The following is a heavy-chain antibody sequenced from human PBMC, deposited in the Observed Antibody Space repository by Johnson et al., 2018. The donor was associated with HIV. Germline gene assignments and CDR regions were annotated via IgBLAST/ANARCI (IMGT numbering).Heavy chain of an antibody. V-gene: IGHV3-7*02. Sequence: VQLVESGGGLIQPGGSLRLSCAASGFTVSSNYMSWVRQAPGKGLEWVANIKQDGSEKYYVDSVKGRFTISRDNAKNSLYLQMNSLRAEDTAVYYCAKGGGQLWFYIAFDIWGQGTMVTVSS. CDR1: GFTVSSNY. CDR3: AKGGGQLWFYIAFDI. J-gene: IGHJ3*02. CDR2: IKQDGSEK. D-gene: IGHD5-18*01.